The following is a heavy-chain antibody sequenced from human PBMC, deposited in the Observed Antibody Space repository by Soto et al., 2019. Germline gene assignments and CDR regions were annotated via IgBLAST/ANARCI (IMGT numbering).Heavy chain of an antibody. CDR2: INHSGST. V-gene: IGHV4-34*01. J-gene: IGHJ4*02. Sequence: QVQLQQWGAGLLKPSETLSLTCAVYGGSFSGYYWSWIRQPPGKGLEWIGEINHSGSTNYNPSLXSRVTISVDTXRNAFXXKLSSVTAADTAVYYCARGLGVVVVAATASYYFDYWGQGTLVTVSS. CDR1: GGSFSGYY. D-gene: IGHD2-15*01. CDR3: ARGLGVVVVAATASYYFDY.